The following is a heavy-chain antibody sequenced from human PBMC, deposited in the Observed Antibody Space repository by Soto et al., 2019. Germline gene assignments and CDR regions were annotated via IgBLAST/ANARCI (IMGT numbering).Heavy chain of an antibody. CDR1: GFSLTTRGVG. J-gene: IGHJ5*02. D-gene: IGHD3-16*01. CDR2: IYWDDDK. CDR3: AHIPNYYQYDWFDP. Sequence: QITLKESGPTLVKPTQTLTLTCTFSGFSLTTRGVGVGWIRQPPGKALECLALIYWDDDKRYSPSLQSRLSITKDTSNNRVVLTMTNVDPVDTDTYYCAHIPNYYQYDWFDPWGQGTLVSVSS. V-gene: IGHV2-5*02.